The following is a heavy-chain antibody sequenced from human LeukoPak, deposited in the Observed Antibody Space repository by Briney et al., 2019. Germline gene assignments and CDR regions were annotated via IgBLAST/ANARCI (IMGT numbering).Heavy chain of an antibody. CDR2: ISPDGGTT. CDR1: GFTFSVYW. V-gene: IGHV3-64*01. D-gene: IGHD6-19*01. J-gene: IGHJ4*02. CDR3: ARDRDGGWSFDY. Sequence: GGSLRLSCAASGFTFSVYWMHWVRQAPGKGLEYVSPISPDGGTTYYANSVKGRFTISSDNSKNMLYLQMGSLRAEDMAVYYCARDRDGGWSFDYWGQGTLVTVSS.